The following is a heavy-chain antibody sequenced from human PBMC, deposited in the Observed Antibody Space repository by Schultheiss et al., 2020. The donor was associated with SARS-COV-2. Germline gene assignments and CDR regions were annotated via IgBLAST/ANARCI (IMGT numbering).Heavy chain of an antibody. CDR1: GGSISSGSYY. CDR3: ARRSIVGAKGAFDI. V-gene: IGHV4-61*02. J-gene: IGHJ3*02. Sequence: SETLSLTCTVSGGSISSGSYYWSWIRQSPGKGLQWIGRIYTSGSTNYNPSLKSRVTISVDTSKNQFSLKLSSVTAADTAVYYCARRSIVGAKGAFDIWGQGTMVTVAS. CDR2: IYTSGST. D-gene: IGHD1-26*01.